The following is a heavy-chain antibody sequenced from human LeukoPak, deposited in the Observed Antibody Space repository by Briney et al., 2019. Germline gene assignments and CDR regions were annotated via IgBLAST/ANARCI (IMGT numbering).Heavy chain of an antibody. CDR2: INPNSGGT. J-gene: IGHJ5*02. V-gene: IGHV1-2*02. CDR3: ARDKPPYSSGWYREDWFDP. Sequence: GASVKXSXKXXGXXXXGXYXHWVRQAPGQGLEWMGWINPNSGGTNYAQKFQGRVTMTRDTSIITAYMALSRLRSDDAAVYYCARDKPPYSSGWYREDWFDPWGRGTLVTVSS. D-gene: IGHD6-19*01. CDR1: GXXXXGXY.